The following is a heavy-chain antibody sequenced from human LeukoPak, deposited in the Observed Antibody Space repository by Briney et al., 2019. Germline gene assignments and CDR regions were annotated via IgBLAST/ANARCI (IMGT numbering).Heavy chain of an antibody. CDR2: SNPSDGGT. V-gene: IGHV1-46*01. Sequence: ASVKVSCKASGYNFTNYYMHWVRQAPGQGLEWMEISNPSDGGTTYAQKIQGRVNMTRNTSTSTVYMELSSLRSEDTAVYWCARSSSTYFDYWGQGTLVTVSS. CDR3: ARSSSTYFDY. J-gene: IGHJ4*02. CDR1: GYNFTNYY. D-gene: IGHD2-2*01.